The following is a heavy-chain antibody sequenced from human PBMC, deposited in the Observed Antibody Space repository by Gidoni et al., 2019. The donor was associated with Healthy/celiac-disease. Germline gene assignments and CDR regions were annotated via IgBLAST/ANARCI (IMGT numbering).Heavy chain of an antibody. D-gene: IGHD2-21*01. CDR3: ARDFLLSTITSDYSAYLDH. J-gene: IGHJ4*02. CDR1: GSTFGIYA. Sequence: QVQLVESGGGVVWPGTSLRLSCAASGSTFGIYAMHWVRQAPGKGLEWLAVISYDGSRKYHADSVRGRFTVSRDNSKNTVSLQMNTLRAEDTAIYYCARDFLLSTITSDYSAYLDHWGQGTLLTVSS. CDR2: ISYDGSRK. V-gene: IGHV3-30*04.